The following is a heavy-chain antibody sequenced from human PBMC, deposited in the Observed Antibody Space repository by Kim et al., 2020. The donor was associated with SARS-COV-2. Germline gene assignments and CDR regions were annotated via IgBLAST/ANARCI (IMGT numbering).Heavy chain of an antibody. CDR1: GFTFGDYA. J-gene: IGHJ4*02. D-gene: IGHD3-3*01. CDR2: IRSKAYGGTT. Sequence: GGSLRLSCTASGFTFGDYAMSWVRQAPGKGLEWVGFIRSKAYGGTTEYAASVKGRFTISRDDSKSIAYLQMNSLKTEDTAVYYCTRQYYDFWSGYYIPTDYWGQGTLVTVSS. CDR3: TRQYYDFWSGYYIPTDY. V-gene: IGHV3-49*04.